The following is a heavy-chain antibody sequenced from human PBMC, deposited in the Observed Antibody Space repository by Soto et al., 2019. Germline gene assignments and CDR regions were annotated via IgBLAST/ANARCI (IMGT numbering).Heavy chain of an antibody. CDR2: ISYDGSNK. J-gene: IGHJ3*02. CDR3: ARDDYRDTGAFDI. D-gene: IGHD3-16*01. Sequence: QVQLVESGGGVVQPGRSLRLSCAASGFTFSSYAMHWVRQAPGKGLEWVAVISYDGSNKYYADSVKGRFTISRDNSKNTLYLQMNSLRAEDTAVYYCARDDYRDTGAFDIWGQGTMVTVSS. V-gene: IGHV3-30-3*01. CDR1: GFTFSSYA.